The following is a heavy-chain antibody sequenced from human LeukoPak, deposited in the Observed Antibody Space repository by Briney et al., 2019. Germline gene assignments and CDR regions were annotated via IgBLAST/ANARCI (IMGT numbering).Heavy chain of an antibody. CDR2: I. CDR1: GFSFSSYA. J-gene: IGHJ4*02. Sequence: GGSLRLPCAASGFSFSSYAMSWVRQAPGKGLEWVSAIKGRFTISRDNSKNTLYLQMNSLRAEDTAVYYCAKEDSCTNGVCYNAHTFDYWGQGTLVTVSS. CDR3: AKEDSCTNGVCYNAHTFDY. V-gene: IGHV3-23*01. D-gene: IGHD2-8*01.